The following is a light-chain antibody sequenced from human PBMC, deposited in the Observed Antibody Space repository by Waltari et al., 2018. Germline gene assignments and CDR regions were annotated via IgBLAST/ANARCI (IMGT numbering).Light chain of an antibody. CDR3: QQYDNLPT. CDR2: DAS. Sequence: DIQLTQSPSSLSVSVGDRVTITCQASQDISNYLNLYQQKPGKAPKLPIYDASNFDTGVPSRFSGSGSGTDVTFTISSLQPEDIATYYCQQYDNLPTFGQGTKLEIK. V-gene: IGKV1-33*01. J-gene: IGKJ2*01. CDR1: QDISNY.